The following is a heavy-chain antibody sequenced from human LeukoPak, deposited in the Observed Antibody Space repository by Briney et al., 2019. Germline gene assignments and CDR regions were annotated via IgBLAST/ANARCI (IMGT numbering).Heavy chain of an antibody. D-gene: IGHD1-1*01. CDR3: VRVKGTYFDF. CDR1: GFPFSSYS. J-gene: IGHJ4*02. Sequence: PGGSLRLSCAASGFPFSSYSMNWVRQAPGKGLEWVSYISASGSNIYYLDSVKGRFTVSRDNAMNSLFLQMDRPRAEDTAVYYCVRVKGTYFDFWGRGTLATVSS. CDR2: ISASGSNI. V-gene: IGHV3-48*01.